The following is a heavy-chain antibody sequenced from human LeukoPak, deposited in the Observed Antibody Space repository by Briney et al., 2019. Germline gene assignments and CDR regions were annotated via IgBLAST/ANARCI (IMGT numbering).Heavy chain of an antibody. V-gene: IGHV3-48*01. CDR1: GFTFSSYS. D-gene: IGHD3-10*01. Sequence: GGSPRLSCAASGFTFSSYSMNWVRQAPGKGLEWVSYISSSSSTIYYADSVKGRFTISRDNAKNSLYLHLNSLRVEDTAVYYCVRGALYMYYFDYWGQGTLVTVSS. J-gene: IGHJ4*02. CDR3: VRGALYMYYFDY. CDR2: ISSSSSTI.